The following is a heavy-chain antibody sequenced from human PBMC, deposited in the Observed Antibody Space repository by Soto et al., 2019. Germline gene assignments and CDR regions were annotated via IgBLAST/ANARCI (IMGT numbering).Heavy chain of an antibody. CDR1: GYTFNNYE. V-gene: IGHV1-3*01. Sequence: VASVKVSCKASGYTFNNYEMNWVRQAPGQRLEWMGWINAGNGDTKYSQMFQGRVAITRDTSASTAYMELSSLTSEDTAICYCARTSGGIRLWPNYFDYWGQGTQVTVSS. CDR2: INAGNGDT. D-gene: IGHD3-16*01. J-gene: IGHJ4*02. CDR3: ARTSGGIRLWPNYFDY.